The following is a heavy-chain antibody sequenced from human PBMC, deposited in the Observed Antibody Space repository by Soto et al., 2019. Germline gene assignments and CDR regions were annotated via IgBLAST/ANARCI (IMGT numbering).Heavy chain of an antibody. CDR1: GFNFNTYA. Sequence: PGGSLRLSCEASGFNFNTYAMSWVRQGPGKGLEWVAVIGGAAVSTDCADSLKGRCTVSRDDSKNMVYLQLDSLRDDDTAIYYCAKDSTSYNGVYDPFDIWGQGTMVTVSS. CDR3: AKDSTSYNGVYDPFDI. J-gene: IGHJ3*02. V-gene: IGHV3-23*01. CDR2: IGGAAVST. D-gene: IGHD1-1*01.